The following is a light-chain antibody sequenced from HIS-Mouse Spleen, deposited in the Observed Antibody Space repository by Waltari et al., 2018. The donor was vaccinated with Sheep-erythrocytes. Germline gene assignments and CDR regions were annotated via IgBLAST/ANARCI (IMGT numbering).Light chain of an antibody. CDR2: DVS. CDR1: SSDVGGYNY. CDR3: MQALQTPRT. J-gene: IGLJ3*02. Sequence: QSALTQPRSVSGSPGQSVTISCTGTSSDVGGYNYVSWYQQHPGKAPKLMIYDVSKRPSGVPDRFSGSKSGNTASLTISGLQAEDEADYYCMQALQTPRTFGQGTK. V-gene: IGLV2-11*01.